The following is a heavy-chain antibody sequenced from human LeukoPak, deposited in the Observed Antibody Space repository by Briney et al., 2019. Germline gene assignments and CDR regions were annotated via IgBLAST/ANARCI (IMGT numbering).Heavy chain of an antibody. D-gene: IGHD5-18*01. CDR2: IIPIFGTA. CDR3: ARDLSYEIDY. V-gene: IGHV1-69*05. J-gene: IGHJ4*02. CDR1: GGTFSSYA. Sequence: GASVKVSCKASGGTFSSYAISWVRQAPGQGLEWMGRIIPIFGTANYAQKFQGRVTITTDESTSTAYMELSSLRSKDTAVYYCARDLSYEIDYWGQGTLVTVSS.